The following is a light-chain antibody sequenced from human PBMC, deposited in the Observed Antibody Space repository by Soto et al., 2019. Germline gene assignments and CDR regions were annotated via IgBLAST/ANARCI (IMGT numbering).Light chain of an antibody. CDR1: QNISSY. Sequence: IVLTQSPATLSLSPGKRATLSCRASQNISSYLIWYQQKPGQAHRLLIYDVSNRATGIQARFSGSGSGTDFTLTIRSLEPEDFAVYYCKQRSNWPRTFGQGTKVDIK. CDR2: DVS. V-gene: IGKV3-11*01. J-gene: IGKJ1*01. CDR3: KQRSNWPRT.